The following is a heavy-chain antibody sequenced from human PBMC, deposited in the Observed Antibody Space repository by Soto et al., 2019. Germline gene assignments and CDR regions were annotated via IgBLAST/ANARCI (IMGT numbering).Heavy chain of an antibody. CDR1: GFTFSSYW. Sequence: EVQLVESGGGLVQPGGSLRLSCVASGFTFSSYWMHWVRQAPGKGLVWVSSISNDGSSIYADPVKGRFTISRDNAKNTLYLHMNSLRAEDTAVYYCARLPNKSPQNWGQVTLVIVSP. V-gene: IGHV3-74*01. CDR3: ARLPNKSPQN. CDR2: ISNDGSS. J-gene: IGHJ1*01.